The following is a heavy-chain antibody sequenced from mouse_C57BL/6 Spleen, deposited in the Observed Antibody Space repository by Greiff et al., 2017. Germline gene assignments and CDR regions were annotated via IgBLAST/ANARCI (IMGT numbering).Heavy chain of an antibody. CDR3: ARDELFYAMDY. CDR2: IYPGDGDT. Sequence: LMEPGASVKISCKASGYAFSSSWMNWVKQRPGKGLEWIGRIYPGDGDTNYNGKFKGKATLTADKSSSTAYMQLSSLTSEDSAVYFCARDELFYAMDYWGQGTSVTVSS. CDR1: GYAFSSSW. V-gene: IGHV1-82*01. J-gene: IGHJ4*01.